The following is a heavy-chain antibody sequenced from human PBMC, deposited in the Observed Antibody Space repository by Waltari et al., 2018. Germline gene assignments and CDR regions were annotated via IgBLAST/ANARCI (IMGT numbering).Heavy chain of an antibody. D-gene: IGHD1-26*01. CDR2: MNPNSGNT. CDR1: GYTFTSYD. J-gene: IGHJ2*01. V-gene: IGHV1-8*01. CDR3: ARGVRWELRSYWYFDL. Sequence: QVQLVQSGAEVKKPGASVKVSCKASGYTFTSYDINWVRQATGQGLEWMGWMNPNSGNTGYAQKFQGRVTMTRNTSISTAYMELSSLRSEDTAVYYCARGVRWELRSYWYFDLWGRGTLVTVSS.